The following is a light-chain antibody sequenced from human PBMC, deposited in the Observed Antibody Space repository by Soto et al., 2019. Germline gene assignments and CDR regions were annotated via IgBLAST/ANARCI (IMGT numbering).Light chain of an antibody. Sequence: DIQMTQSPSSLSASFGDRVTMTCRASQGIGIYLAWFQQRPGNTPKLLIYAASTLQSGVPSRFSGSGSGTDFTRTISSLQPEDVATYYCQKANRAPLTFGGGTRVEIK. J-gene: IGKJ4*01. CDR1: QGIGIY. CDR2: AAS. CDR3: QKANRAPLT. V-gene: IGKV1-27*01.